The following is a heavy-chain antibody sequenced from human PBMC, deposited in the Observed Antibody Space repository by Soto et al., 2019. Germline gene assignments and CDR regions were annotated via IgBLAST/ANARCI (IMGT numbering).Heavy chain of an antibody. CDR3: ARDQLEGNWFDP. D-gene: IGHD1-1*01. Sequence: QLQLQESGSGLVRPSQTLSLTCAVSGGSISSGGYSWNWIRQPPGKGLEWIGNIYHSGSTLYNPSLKSRVTISVDTSKNQFSLKLSSVTAADTAVYYCARDQLEGNWFDPWGQGTLVTVSS. CDR2: IYHSGST. CDR1: GGSISSGGYS. V-gene: IGHV4-30-2*01. J-gene: IGHJ5*02.